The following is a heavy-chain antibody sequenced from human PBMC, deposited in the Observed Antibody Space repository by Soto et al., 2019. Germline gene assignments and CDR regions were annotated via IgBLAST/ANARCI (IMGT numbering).Heavy chain of an antibody. V-gene: IGHV4-34*01. Sequence: QVQLQQWGAGLLKPSETLSLTCAVYGGSFSGYYWSWIRQPPGKGLEWIGEINHSGSTTYNPYLKSLVTISIDTSKNQFSLKQSSVTAADTAVYYCARGQRGSSGYYYGYWGQGTLVTVSS. CDR2: INHSGST. D-gene: IGHD3-22*01. J-gene: IGHJ4*02. CDR3: ARGQRGSSGYYYGY. CDR1: GGSFSGYY.